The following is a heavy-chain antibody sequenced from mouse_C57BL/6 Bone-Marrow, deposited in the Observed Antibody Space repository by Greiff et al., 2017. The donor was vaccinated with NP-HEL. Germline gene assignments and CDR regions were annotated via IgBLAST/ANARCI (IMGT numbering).Heavy chain of an antibody. D-gene: IGHD1-1*01. Sequence: EVMLVESGGDLVKPGGSLKLSCAASGFTFSSYGMSWVRQTPDKRLEWVATISSGGSYTYYPDSVKGRFTISRDNAKNTLYLQMSRLKSDDTAMYYCASHGYGSRNGNYFDYGGQGTTLTVSS. J-gene: IGHJ2*01. CDR2: ISSGGSYT. CDR1: GFTFSSYG. V-gene: IGHV5-6*01. CDR3: ASHGYGSRNGNYFDY.